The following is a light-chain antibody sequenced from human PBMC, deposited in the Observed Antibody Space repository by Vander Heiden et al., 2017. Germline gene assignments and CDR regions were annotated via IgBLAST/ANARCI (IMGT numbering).Light chain of an antibody. J-gene: IGKJ4*01. Sequence: DIQMTQSPSTLSASVGDRVTITCRASQSISSWLAWYQQKPGKAPKLLIYDASSLESGVPSRFSGSGSGTEFTLTISSLQPDDFATYYCQQDNSCPITFGGGTKVEIK. CDR3: QQDNSCPIT. V-gene: IGKV1-5*01. CDR1: QSISSW. CDR2: DAS.